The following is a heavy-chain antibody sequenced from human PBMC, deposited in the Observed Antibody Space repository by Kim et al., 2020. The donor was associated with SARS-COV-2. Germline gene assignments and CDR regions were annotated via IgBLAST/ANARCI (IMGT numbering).Heavy chain of an antibody. D-gene: IGHD3-3*01. J-gene: IGHJ6*02. V-gene: IGHV3-23*01. CDR3: AKTGAETDKFFGYYYYGMDV. CDR1: GFTFSSYA. CDR2: ISGSGGST. Sequence: GGSLRLSCAASGFTFSSYAMSWVRQAPGKGLEWVSAISGSGGSTYYADSVKGRFTISRDNSKNTLYLQMNSLRAEDTAVYYCAKTGAETDKFFGYYYYGMDVWGQGTTVTVSS.